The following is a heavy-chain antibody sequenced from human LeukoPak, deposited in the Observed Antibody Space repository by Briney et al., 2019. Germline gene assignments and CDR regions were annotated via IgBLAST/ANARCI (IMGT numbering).Heavy chain of an antibody. CDR2: ISGSGGST. CDR3: AKDLYYCGSGRSHAFDI. Sequence: ETLSLTCTVSGGSISSYYWSWVRQAPGKGLEWVSAISGSGGSTYYADSVKGRFTISRDNSKNTLYLQMNSLRAEDTAVYYCAKDLYYCGSGRSHAFDIWGQGTMVTVSS. J-gene: IGHJ3*02. D-gene: IGHD3-10*01. V-gene: IGHV3-23*01. CDR1: GGSISSYY.